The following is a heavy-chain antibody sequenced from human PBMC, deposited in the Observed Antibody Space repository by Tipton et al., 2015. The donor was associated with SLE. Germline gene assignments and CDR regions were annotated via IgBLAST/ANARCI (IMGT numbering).Heavy chain of an antibody. CDR3: ATSFIYTDWGAFHI. CDR1: GDSITSHY. V-gene: IGHV4-59*08. CDR2: MFYSGSV. J-gene: IGHJ3*02. D-gene: IGHD3-9*01. Sequence: TLSLTCTVSGDSITSHYWSWIRQSPGRGLEWIGNMFYSGSVTYNPSLKSRVTMSVDMSKNQFSLRLTSVTAADTAVYYCATSFIYTDWGAFHIWGQGTVVTVSS.